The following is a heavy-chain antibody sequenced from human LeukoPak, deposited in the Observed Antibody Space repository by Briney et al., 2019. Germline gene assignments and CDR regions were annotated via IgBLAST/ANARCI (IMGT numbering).Heavy chain of an antibody. CDR2: ISGSGGST. V-gene: IGHV3-23*01. Sequence: ETLSLTCTVSGGSISSGGYYWSWVRQAPGKGLEWVSAISGSGGSTYYADSVKGRFTISRDNSKNTLYLQMNSLRAEDTAVYYCAKEAYYDSSGPWDYWGQGTLVTVSS. J-gene: IGHJ4*02. CDR3: AKEAYYDSSGPWDY. D-gene: IGHD3-22*01. CDR1: GGSISSGGYY.